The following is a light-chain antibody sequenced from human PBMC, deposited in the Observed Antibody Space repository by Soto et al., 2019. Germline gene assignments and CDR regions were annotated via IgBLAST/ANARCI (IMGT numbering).Light chain of an antibody. CDR1: QSVGSSY. CDR3: QQYGSSPALA. V-gene: IGKV3-20*01. CDR2: GTS. Sequence: EIVLTQSPGTLSLSPGERATLSYRASQSVGSSYLAWYQQKPGQAPRLLIYGTSTRATGIPDRFSGSGSGTDFTLTISRLEPEDFAVYYCQQYGSSPALAFGGGTKVEIK. J-gene: IGKJ4*01.